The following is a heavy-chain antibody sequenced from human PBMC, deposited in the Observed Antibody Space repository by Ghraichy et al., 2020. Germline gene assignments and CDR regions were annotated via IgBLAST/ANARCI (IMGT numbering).Heavy chain of an antibody. V-gene: IGHV1-69*13. CDR2: IIPIFGTA. D-gene: IGHD2-15*01. J-gene: IGHJ2*01. Sequence: SVKVSCKASGGTFSSYAISWVRQAPGQGLEWMGGIIPIFGTANYAQKFQGRVTITADESTSTAYMELSSLRSEDTAVYYCARVLNLHGGRRWYGNWYFDLWGRGTLVTVSS. CDR3: ARVLNLHGGRRWYGNWYFDL. CDR1: GGTFSSYA.